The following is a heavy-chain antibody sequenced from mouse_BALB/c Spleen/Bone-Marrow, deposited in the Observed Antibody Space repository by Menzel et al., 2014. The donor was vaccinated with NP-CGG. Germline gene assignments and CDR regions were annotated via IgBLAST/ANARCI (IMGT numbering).Heavy chain of an antibody. V-gene: IGHV1-54*01. CDR3: ARFTRDY. CDR2: INPGIGGT. CDR1: GYAFTNYL. Sequence: VNLVESGDELVRPGTSVKVSCKASGYAFTNYLLEWFKQRPGQGLEWIGRINPGIGGTTYNAKFKGKATLTADKSSTTAYMQLSSLTSDDSAVYFCARFTRDYWGQGTTLTVSS. J-gene: IGHJ2*01.